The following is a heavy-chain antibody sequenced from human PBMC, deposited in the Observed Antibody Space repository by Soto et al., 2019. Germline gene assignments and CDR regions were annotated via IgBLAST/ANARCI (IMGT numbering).Heavy chain of an antibody. CDR1: GGSISSGDYY. J-gene: IGHJ4*02. D-gene: IGHD6-19*01. Sequence: PSETLSLTCTVSGGSISSGDYYWSWIRQPPGKGLEWIGYTYYSGSTYYNPSLRSRVTISVDTSKNQFSLKLSSVTAADTAVYYCARVNIAVAVPFDYWGQGTLVTVSS. CDR2: TYYSGST. CDR3: ARVNIAVAVPFDY. V-gene: IGHV4-30-4*01.